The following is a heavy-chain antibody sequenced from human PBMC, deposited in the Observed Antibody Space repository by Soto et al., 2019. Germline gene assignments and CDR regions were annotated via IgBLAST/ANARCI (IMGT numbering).Heavy chain of an antibody. V-gene: IGHV3-74*01. CDR2: LEGDASST. CDR1: GFTFSEYW. CDR3: ARGARGYYYMDV. J-gene: IGHJ6*03. Sequence: EVQVEESGGGLVQPGGSLRLSCAASGFTFSEYWMHWVRQAPGKGLVWVSRLEGDASSTNYADSVKGRFTISRDNAKNTAYLEINSLRAEDTAVYYCARGARGYYYMDVWGKGTTVTVSS. D-gene: IGHD3-3*01.